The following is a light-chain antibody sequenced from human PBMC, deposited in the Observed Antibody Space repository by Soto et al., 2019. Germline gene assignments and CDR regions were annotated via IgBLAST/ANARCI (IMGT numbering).Light chain of an antibody. J-gene: IGLJ3*02. Sequence: SAVSQPGTECGSPGPSNTLSRTGTSSDVGGYNYVSWYQQHPGKAPKLMIYDVSNRPSGVSNRFSGSKSGNTASLTISGLQAEDEADYYCSSYTSSSTVFGGGTQLTVL. CDR2: DVS. CDR3: SSYTSSSTV. V-gene: IGLV2-14*01. CDR1: SSDVGGYNY.